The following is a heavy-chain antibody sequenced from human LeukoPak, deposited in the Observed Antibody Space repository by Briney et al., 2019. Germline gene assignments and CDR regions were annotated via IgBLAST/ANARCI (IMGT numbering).Heavy chain of an antibody. J-gene: IGHJ4*02. CDR1: GFTFSSYG. Sequence: GGSLRLSCAASGFTFSSYGMHWVRQAPGKGLEWVAVISYDAAVKYYADSVRGRFTVSRDNSKNTLSLQMNSLRPEDTAVYYCARDFSTWYSIDYWGRGTLVTVSS. CDR2: ISYDAAVK. V-gene: IGHV3-30*03. CDR3: ARDFSTWYSIDY. D-gene: IGHD2-15*01.